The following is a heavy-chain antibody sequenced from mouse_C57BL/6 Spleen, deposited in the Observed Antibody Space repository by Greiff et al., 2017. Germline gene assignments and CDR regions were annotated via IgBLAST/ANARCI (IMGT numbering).Heavy chain of an antibody. CDR2: IRNKANGYTT. CDR3: ARYGLHFDY. CDR1: GFTFTDYY. V-gene: IGHV7-3*01. J-gene: IGHJ2*01. Sequence: EVKLVESGGGLVQPGGSLSLSCAASGFTFTDYYMSWVRQPPGKALEWLGFIRNKANGYTTEYSASVKGRFTISRDNSQSILYLQMNALRAEDSATYYCARYGLHFDYWGQGTTLTVSS.